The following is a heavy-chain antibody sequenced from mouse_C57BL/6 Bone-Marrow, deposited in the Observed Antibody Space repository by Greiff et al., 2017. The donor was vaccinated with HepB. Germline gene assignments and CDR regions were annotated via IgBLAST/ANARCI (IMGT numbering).Heavy chain of an antibody. CDR1: GYTFTDYE. Sequence: VHLVESGAELVRPGASVTLSCKASGYTFTDYEMHWVKQTPVHGLEWIGAIDPETGGTAYNQKFKGKAILTADKSSSTAYMELRSLTSEDSAVYYCTRCRYREWFAYWGQGTLVTVSA. D-gene: IGHD2-14*01. J-gene: IGHJ3*01. CDR2: IDPETGGT. CDR3: TRCRYREWFAY. V-gene: IGHV1-15*01.